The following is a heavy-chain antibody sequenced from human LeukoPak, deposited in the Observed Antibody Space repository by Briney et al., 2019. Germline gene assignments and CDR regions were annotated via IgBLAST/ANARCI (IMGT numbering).Heavy chain of an antibody. CDR3: TTDRGITVRPLFDS. J-gene: IGHJ4*02. D-gene: IGHD6-6*01. CDR1: GFTLSNAY. Sequence: PGGSLRLSCAASGFTLSNAYMGWVRQLPGKGLEWVGRIKSKTDGGTTDFAAPVKGRFSISRDDSKNTLNLQMNSLKTEDTGVYYCTTDRGITVRPLFDSWGQGTLVTVSS. CDR2: IKSKTDGGTT. V-gene: IGHV3-15*01.